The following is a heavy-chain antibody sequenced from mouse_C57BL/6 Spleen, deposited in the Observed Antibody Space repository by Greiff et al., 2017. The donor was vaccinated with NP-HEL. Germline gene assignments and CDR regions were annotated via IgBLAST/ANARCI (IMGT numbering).Heavy chain of an antibody. CDR1: GFNIKDTY. J-gene: IGHJ2*01. Sequence: EVKLQESGAELVKPGASVKLSCTASGFNIKDTYMYWVKQRPEQGLEWIGRIDPANGNTKYDPKFQGKATITADTSSNTAYLQLSSLTSEDTAVYYCARRNAWGQGTTLTVSS. CDR3: ARRNA. CDR2: IDPANGNT. V-gene: IGHV14-3*02.